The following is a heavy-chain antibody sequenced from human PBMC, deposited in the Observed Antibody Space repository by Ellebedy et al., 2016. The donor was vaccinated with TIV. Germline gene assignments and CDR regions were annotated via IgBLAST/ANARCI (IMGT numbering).Heavy chain of an antibody. Sequence: GESLKISCSASGFTFSSYAMHWVRQAPGKGLEYVSAISSNGGSTYYADSVKGRFTISRDNSKNTLYLQMSSLRLEDTAVYYCVKAWGDWGQGTLVTVSS. D-gene: IGHD3-16*01. J-gene: IGHJ4*02. V-gene: IGHV3-64D*06. CDR2: ISSNGGST. CDR1: GFTFSSYA. CDR3: VKAWGD.